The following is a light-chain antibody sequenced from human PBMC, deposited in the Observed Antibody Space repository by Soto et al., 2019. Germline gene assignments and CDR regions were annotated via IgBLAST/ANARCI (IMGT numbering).Light chain of an antibody. CDR2: EVS. Sequence: QSALTQPPSASGSPGQSVTISCTGTSSDVGGYNYVSWYQQHPGKAPKLMIYEVSKRPSGVPDRFSGCKSGNTASLTVSGLQAEDEADYYCRSYAGSNNVVFGGGTKVTVL. J-gene: IGLJ2*01. CDR3: RSYAGSNNVV. CDR1: SSDVGGYNY. V-gene: IGLV2-8*01.